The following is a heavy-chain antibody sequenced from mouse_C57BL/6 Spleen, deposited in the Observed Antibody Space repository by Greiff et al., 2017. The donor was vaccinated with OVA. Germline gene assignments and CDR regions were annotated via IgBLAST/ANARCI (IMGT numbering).Heavy chain of an antibody. CDR2: IDPSDSET. CDR1: GYTFTSYW. V-gene: IGHV1-52*01. CDR3: ARGITTGPYWYFDV. J-gene: IGHJ1*03. Sequence: VQLQQSGAELVRPGSSVKLSCKASGYTFTSYWMHWVKQRPIQGLEWIGNIDPSDSETHYNQKFKDKATLTVDKSSSTAYMQLSSLTSEDSAVYYCARGITTGPYWYFDVWGTGTTVTVSS. D-gene: IGHD2-4*01.